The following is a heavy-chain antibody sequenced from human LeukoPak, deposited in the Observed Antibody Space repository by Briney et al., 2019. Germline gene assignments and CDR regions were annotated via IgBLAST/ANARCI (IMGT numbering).Heavy chain of an antibody. CDR2: IYTSGST. Sequence: PSETLSLTCTVSGGSISSYYWSWIRQPPGKGLEWIGYIYTSGSTNYNPPLKSRVTISVVTSKNQFSLKLSSVTAADTAVYYCARHVPDCWSGFWFDPWGQGTLVTVSS. V-gene: IGHV4-4*09. CDR3: ARHVPDCWSGFWFDP. D-gene: IGHD3-3*01. CDR1: GGSISSYY. J-gene: IGHJ5*02.